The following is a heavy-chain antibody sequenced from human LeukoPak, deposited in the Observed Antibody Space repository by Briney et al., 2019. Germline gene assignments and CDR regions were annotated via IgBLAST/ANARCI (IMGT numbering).Heavy chain of an antibody. CDR3: ARDPYYYDSSGYYGEGFDY. Sequence: GGSLRLSCAASGFTFSSYSMNWVRQAPGRGLEWVSYISSSRNYIFYADSVKGRFTISRDNAKNSLYLQMNSLRAEDTAVYYCARDPYYYDSSGYYGEGFDYWGQGTLVTVSS. D-gene: IGHD3-22*01. V-gene: IGHV3-21*01. CDR2: ISSSRNYI. J-gene: IGHJ4*02. CDR1: GFTFSSYS.